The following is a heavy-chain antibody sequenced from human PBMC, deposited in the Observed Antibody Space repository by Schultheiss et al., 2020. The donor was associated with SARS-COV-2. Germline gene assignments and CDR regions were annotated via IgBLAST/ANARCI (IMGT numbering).Heavy chain of an antibody. CDR2: ISYDGSNK. Sequence: GGSLRLSCAASGFTFSSYAMHWVRQAPGKGLEWVAVISYDGSNKNYADSVKGRFTISRDNSNNTLYLQMSSLRAEDTAVYYCAKDRSYCSSTSCKRGGYYYYGMDVWGQGTTVTVSS. D-gene: IGHD2-2*01. V-gene: IGHV3-30-3*01. J-gene: IGHJ6*02. CDR3: AKDRSYCSSTSCKRGGYYYYGMDV. CDR1: GFTFSSYA.